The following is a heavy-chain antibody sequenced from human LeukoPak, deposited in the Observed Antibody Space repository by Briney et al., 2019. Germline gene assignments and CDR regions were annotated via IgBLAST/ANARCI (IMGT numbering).Heavy chain of an antibody. V-gene: IGHV1-24*01. J-gene: IGHJ6*03. CDR1: GDTLTELS. CDR3: ATLAAAAQGHPGGYYYYYMDV. D-gene: IGHD6-13*01. Sequence: ASVKVSCKVSGDTLTELSMHRVRQAPGKGLEWMGGFDPEDGETIYAQKFQGRVTMTEDTSTDTAYMELSSLRSEDPAVYYCATLAAAAQGHPGGYYYYYMDVWGKGTTVTVSS. CDR2: FDPEDGET.